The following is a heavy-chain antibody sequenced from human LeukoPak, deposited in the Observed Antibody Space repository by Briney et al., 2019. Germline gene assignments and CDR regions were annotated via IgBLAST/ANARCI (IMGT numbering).Heavy chain of an antibody. V-gene: IGHV3-74*01. CDR2: IDSDGSGT. Sequence: PGGSLRLSCAASGVPFSYYWMHWVRQAPGKGLVWVSRIDSDGSGTSYAGSVKGRFTISRDNAKNTLYLQMNSLRAEDTALYYCVREGGYDPFENWGQGTLVTVSS. J-gene: IGHJ4*02. CDR3: VREGGYDPFEN. CDR1: GVPFSYYW. D-gene: IGHD5-12*01.